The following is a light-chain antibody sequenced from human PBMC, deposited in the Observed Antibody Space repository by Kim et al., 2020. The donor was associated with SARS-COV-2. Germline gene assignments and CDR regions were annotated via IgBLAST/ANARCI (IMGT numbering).Light chain of an antibody. CDR3: QAWDSRTAGV. Sequence: VSPGQTASITCSGDKLGDKYACWYQQKPDQSPVLVIYEDMKRPSGIPERFSGSNSGNTATLTISGTQAMDEADYYCQAWDSRTAGVFGGGTQLTVL. CDR1: KLGDKY. V-gene: IGLV3-1*01. J-gene: IGLJ3*02. CDR2: EDM.